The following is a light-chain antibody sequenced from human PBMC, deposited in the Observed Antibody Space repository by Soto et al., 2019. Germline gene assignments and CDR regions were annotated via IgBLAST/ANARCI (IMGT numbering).Light chain of an antibody. J-gene: IGKJ2*01. V-gene: IGKV3-15*01. Sequence: EIVMTQSPATLSVSPGERATLSCRASQSVSSNLAWYQQKPGQAPRLLIHGASTRATGIPERFSGIGSGTEFTLTISSLQSEDLAVYYCQQYDNWLRTFGQGTKLEIK. CDR3: QQYDNWLRT. CDR1: QSVSSN. CDR2: GAS.